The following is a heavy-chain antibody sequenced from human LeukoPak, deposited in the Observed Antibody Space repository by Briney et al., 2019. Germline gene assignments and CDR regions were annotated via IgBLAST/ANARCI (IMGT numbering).Heavy chain of an antibody. D-gene: IGHD5-18*01. CDR2: IYTSGST. CDR1: GGSISSYY. Sequence: PSETLSLTCTVSGGSISSYYWSWIRQPAGKGLEWIGRIYTSGSTNYNPSLRSRVTMSVDTSKNQFSLKLSSVTAADTAVYYCARASGSRGYSYGPFDYWGQGTLVTVSS. J-gene: IGHJ4*02. CDR3: ARASGSRGYSYGPFDY. V-gene: IGHV4-4*07.